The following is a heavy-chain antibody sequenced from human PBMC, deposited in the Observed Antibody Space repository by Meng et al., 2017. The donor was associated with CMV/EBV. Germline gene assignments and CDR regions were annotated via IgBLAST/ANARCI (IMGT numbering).Heavy chain of an antibody. D-gene: IGHD2-2*01. CDR2: IIPILGIA. CDR1: GGTFSSYA. Sequence: SVKVSCKASGGTFSSYAISWVRQAPGQGLEWMGGIIPILGIANYAQKFQGRVTITADKSTSTAYMELSSLRSEDTAVYYCARGEDQLLPWGAFDIWGQGTMVTVSS. V-gene: IGHV1-69*10. CDR3: ARGEDQLLPWGAFDI. J-gene: IGHJ3*02.